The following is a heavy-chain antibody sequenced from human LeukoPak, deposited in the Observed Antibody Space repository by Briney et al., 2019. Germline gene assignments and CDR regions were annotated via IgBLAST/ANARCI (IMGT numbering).Heavy chain of an antibody. D-gene: IGHD3-10*01. CDR2: ISPRGDIK. CDR1: GFTFSRHG. J-gene: IGHJ4*02. CDR3: AKDDAWLRFGE. Sequence: GGTLRLSCAASGFTFSRHGMNWVRQAPGKWLEWVSGISPRGDIKYYADSVKGRFSISRDNSRNTLYLEVSSLTAEDAAVYYCAKDDAWLRFGEWSQGTLVTVSS. V-gene: IGHV3-23*01.